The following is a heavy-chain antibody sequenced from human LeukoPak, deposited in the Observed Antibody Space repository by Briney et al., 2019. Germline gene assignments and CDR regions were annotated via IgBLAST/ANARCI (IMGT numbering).Heavy chain of an antibody. J-gene: IGHJ5*01. D-gene: IGHD1-1*01. V-gene: IGHV4-30-4*01. CDR3: ATQGAGHTTLILNFDS. CDR1: TVSSTSSAYF. Sequence: LQTLSLTCNVSTVSSTSSAYFWRSIRQSPGGGLGWIGSIGDTETTYYTPSLESRVLTSIHTSKNKFSLRLTSVTAADTAVYYCATQGAGHTTLILNFDSWGQGSLVTVSS. CDR2: IGDTETT.